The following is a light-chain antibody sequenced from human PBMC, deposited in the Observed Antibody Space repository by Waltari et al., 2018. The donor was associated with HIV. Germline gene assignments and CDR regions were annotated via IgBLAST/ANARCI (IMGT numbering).Light chain of an antibody. V-gene: IGLV1-47*01. CDR2: RKN. CDR1: SSNIGSNY. CDR3: AAWDDSLSGG. Sequence: QSVLTQPPSASGTPGQRVTISCSGSSSNIGSNYVYWYQQLPGTAPKLLIYRKNLRPAGVPDRFSGSKSGTSASLAIRGLRSEDEADYYCAAWDDSLSGGFGGGTKLTVL. J-gene: IGLJ3*02.